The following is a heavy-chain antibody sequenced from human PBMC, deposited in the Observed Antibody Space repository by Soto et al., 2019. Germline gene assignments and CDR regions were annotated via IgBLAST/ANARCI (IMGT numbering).Heavy chain of an antibody. CDR1: GDSVSTNTAT. CDR2: TYYRSRWYF. V-gene: IGHV6-1*01. CDR3: VRLIGNSWLDS. Sequence: SQTLSLTCDISGDSVSTNTATWDWIRQSPSRGLEWLGRTYYRSRWYFDYAVSVKSRITISPDISNNQVSLQLTSVTPDDTAIHYCVRLIGNSWLDSWGQGTLVTVSS. J-gene: IGHJ5*01. D-gene: IGHD3-22*01.